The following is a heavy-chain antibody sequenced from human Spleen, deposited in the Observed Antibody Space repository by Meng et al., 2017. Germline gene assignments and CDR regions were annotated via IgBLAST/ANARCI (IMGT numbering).Heavy chain of an antibody. J-gene: IGHJ3*02. Sequence: GESLKISCAASGFSFSSYAMSWVRHAPGKGLEWVSALSGGGFTTYYADSVKGRFAISRHNSKNTLYLQMNSLRAEDTALYYCAKETNAFDIWGQGTVVTVSS. V-gene: IGHV3-23*01. CDR3: AKETNAFDI. CDR1: GFSFSSYA. CDR2: LSGGGFTT. D-gene: IGHD4-11*01.